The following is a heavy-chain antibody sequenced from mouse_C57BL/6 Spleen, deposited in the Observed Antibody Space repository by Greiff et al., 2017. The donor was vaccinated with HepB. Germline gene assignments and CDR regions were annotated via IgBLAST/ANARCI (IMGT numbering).Heavy chain of an antibody. CDR1: GYAFSSSW. CDR2: IYPGDGDT. CDR3: AGGYRYYFDY. D-gene: IGHD2-2*01. V-gene: IGHV1-82*01. J-gene: IGHJ2*01. Sequence: QVQLQQYGPELVKPGASVKISCKASGYAFSSSWMNWVKQRPGKGLEWIGRIYPGDGDTNYNGKFKGKATLTADKSSSTAYMQLSSLTSEDSAVYFCAGGYRYYFDYWGQGTTLTVSS.